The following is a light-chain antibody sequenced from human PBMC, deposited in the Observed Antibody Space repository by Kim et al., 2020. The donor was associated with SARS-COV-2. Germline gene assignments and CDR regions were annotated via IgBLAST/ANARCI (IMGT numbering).Light chain of an antibody. J-gene: IGKJ2*02. CDR3: QYTSASPPCT. CDR1: QTITNTN. V-gene: IGKV3-20*01. Sequence: EIVLTQSPGTLSLSPGERATLSCRASQTITNTNLAWYQQKPGQAPRLLMYDVSTRATGIPDRFSGSGSGTDFTLTISRLEPEDFAVYFCQYTSASPPCTFGQGTKLEI. CDR2: DVS.